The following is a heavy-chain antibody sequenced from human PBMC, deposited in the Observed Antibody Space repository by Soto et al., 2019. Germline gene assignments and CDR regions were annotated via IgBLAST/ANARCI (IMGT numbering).Heavy chain of an antibody. CDR2: ISYDGSNK. J-gene: IGHJ4*02. CDR3: ARDDSASFDY. Sequence: QVQLVESGGGVVQPGRSLRLSCAASGFTFSSYAMHWVRQAPGKGLEWVAVISYDGSNKYYADSVKGRFTISRDNSKNTLYLKMNSLRAEDTAVYYCARDDSASFDYWGQGTLVTVSS. CDR1: GFTFSSYA. D-gene: IGHD3-22*01. V-gene: IGHV3-30-3*01.